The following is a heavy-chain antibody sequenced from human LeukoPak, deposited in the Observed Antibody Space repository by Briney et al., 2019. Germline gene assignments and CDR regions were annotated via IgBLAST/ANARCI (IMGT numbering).Heavy chain of an antibody. D-gene: IGHD6-19*01. J-gene: IGHJ6*03. CDR1: GFTFSSYW. CDR3: ARGGAGLGFYYYYMDV. CDR2: IKQDGSEK. Sequence: GGSLRLSCAASGFTFSSYWMSWVRQAPGKGLEWVANIKQDGSEKYYVDSVKGRFTISRDNAKNSLYLQMNSLRAEDTAVYYCARGGAGLGFYYYYMDVWGKGTTVTVSS. V-gene: IGHV3-7*01.